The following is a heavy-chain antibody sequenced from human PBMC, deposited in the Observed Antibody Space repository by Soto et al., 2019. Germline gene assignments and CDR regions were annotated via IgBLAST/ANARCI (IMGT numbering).Heavy chain of an antibody. Sequence: EVQLLESGGGLVQPGGSLRLSCAASGFTFSSYAMRWVRQAPGKGLECVSSLSGSGDGTYYADSMKGRFTISRDNSKNTLYLQMNSLSAEDKAVYYCAKGELTGSKEGWDYWGQGTLVTVSS. J-gene: IGHJ4*02. CDR1: GFTFSSYA. CDR2: LSGSGDGT. D-gene: IGHD3-9*01. V-gene: IGHV3-23*01. CDR3: AKGELTGSKEGWDY.